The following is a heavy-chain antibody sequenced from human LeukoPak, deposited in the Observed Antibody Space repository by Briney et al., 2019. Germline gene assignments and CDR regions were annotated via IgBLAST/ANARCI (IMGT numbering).Heavy chain of an antibody. J-gene: IGHJ3*02. V-gene: IGHV3-21*01. D-gene: IGHD2-8*01. CDR2: ISTSSSYI. CDR1: GFTFSSYS. Sequence: GSLRLSCAASGFTFSSYSMNWVRQAPGKGLEWVSSISTSSSYIYYAHSVKGRFTIPRDNAKNSLYLQMNSLRAEDTAMYYCAKDRSAPHMLWNAFDIWGQGTMVTVSS. CDR3: AKDRSAPHMLWNAFDI.